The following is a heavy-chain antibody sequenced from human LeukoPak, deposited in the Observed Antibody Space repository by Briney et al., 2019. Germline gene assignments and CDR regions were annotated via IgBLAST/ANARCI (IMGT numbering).Heavy chain of an antibody. CDR1: GFTFSSYE. CDR2: ISSSGSTI. Sequence: GGSLRLSCAASGFTFSSYEMNWVRQAPGKGLEWVSYISSSGSTIYYADSVRGRFTISRDNAKNSLYLQMNSLRAEDTAVYYCARLVGSYGFDPWGQGTLVTVSS. CDR3: ARLVGSYGFDP. V-gene: IGHV3-48*03. J-gene: IGHJ5*02. D-gene: IGHD2-21*01.